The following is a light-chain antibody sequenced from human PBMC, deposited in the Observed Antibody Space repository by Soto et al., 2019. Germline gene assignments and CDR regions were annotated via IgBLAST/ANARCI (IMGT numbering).Light chain of an antibody. Sequence: HTVVTQEPSFSVSPGRTVTLTCGLSSGSVSTSYYPSWYQQTPGQAPRTLIYSTNTRSSGVPDRFSGSILGNKAALTITGAQADDESDYYCVLYMGSGISVFGGGTQLTVL. V-gene: IGLV8-61*01. CDR3: VLYMGSGISV. CDR2: STN. J-gene: IGLJ2*01. CDR1: SGSVSTSYY.